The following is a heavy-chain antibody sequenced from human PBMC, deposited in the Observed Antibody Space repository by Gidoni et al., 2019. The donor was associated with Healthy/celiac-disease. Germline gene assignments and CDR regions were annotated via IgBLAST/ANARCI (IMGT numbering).Heavy chain of an antibody. CDR2: ISGSGGNT. Sequence: EVQLLESGGGLVQRGGSLRLSCAASGFTFSIYAMSWVRQAPGKGLEWVSAISGSGGNTYYADSVKCRFTISRDNSKNTLYLQMNSLRAEDTAVYYCAKDLVGVVVVPAAINWFDPWGQGTLVTVSS. CDR3: AKDLVGVVVVPAAINWFDP. D-gene: IGHD2-2*01. CDR1: GFTFSIYA. V-gene: IGHV3-23*01. J-gene: IGHJ5*02.